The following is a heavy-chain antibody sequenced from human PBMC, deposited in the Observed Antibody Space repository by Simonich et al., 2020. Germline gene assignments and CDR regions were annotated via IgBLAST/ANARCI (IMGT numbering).Heavy chain of an antibody. D-gene: IGHD3-10*01. V-gene: IGHV3-7*01. Sequence: EVQLVESGGGLVQPGGSLRLSCAASGFTFSSYWMSWVRQAPGKGLEWVAKKKQDGRGKYEVDSVKGRFTIARDNAKNSLYLQMNSLRAEDTAVYYCARDREVYGSGSYYNYWGQGTLVTVSS. CDR1: GFTFSSYW. CDR3: ARDREVYGSGSYYNY. J-gene: IGHJ4*02. CDR2: KKQDGRGK.